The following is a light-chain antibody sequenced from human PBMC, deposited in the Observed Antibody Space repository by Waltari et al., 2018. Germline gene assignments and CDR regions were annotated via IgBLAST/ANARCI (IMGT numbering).Light chain of an antibody. CDR1: QLGDKY. CDR2: QDS. J-gene: IGLJ2*01. V-gene: IGLV3-1*01. Sequence: SYELTQPPSVSVSPGQTASITCPGDQLGDKYSCWYQQKPGQSPVLVIYQDSKRPSGIPERFSGSNSGNTATLTISGTQAMDEADYYCQAWDSSRVFGGGTKLTVL. CDR3: QAWDSSRV.